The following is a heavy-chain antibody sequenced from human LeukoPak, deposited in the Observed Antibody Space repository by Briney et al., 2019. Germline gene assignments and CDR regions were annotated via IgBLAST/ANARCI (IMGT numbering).Heavy chain of an antibody. CDR1: GDSISSSHW. Sequence: PSGTLSLTCAVSGDSISSSHWWSWVRQPPGKGLEWIGEIYHSGSTNYNPSLKSRVTISVDNSKNQFSLKLTSVTAADTAVYHCARLLWFGELIFLDYWGQGTLVTVSS. CDR3: ARLLWFGELIFLDY. D-gene: IGHD3-10*01. J-gene: IGHJ4*02. V-gene: IGHV4-4*02. CDR2: IYHSGST.